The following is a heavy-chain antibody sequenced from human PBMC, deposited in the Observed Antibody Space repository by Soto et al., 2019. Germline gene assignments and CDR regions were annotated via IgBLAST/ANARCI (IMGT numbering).Heavy chain of an antibody. CDR2: ITGSSSNL. D-gene: IGHD3-9*01. Sequence: EVQLLESGGGLEQPGGSLRLSCAASGFTFSDYAMSWVRQAPGKGLEWVTTITGSSSNLYYTDSVKGRCAISRDNSRNILFLQMNSLTAEDTAVYYCAKGGAVYGLLTHDYWGQGTLVTVSS. CDR1: GFTFSDYA. CDR3: AKGGAVYGLLTHDY. V-gene: IGHV3-23*01. J-gene: IGHJ4*02.